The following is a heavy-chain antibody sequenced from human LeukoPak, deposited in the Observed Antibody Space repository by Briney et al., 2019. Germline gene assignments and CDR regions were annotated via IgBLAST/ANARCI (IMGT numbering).Heavy chain of an antibody. CDR2: IRAYNGNT. V-gene: IGHV1-18*01. CDR1: GYTFTSYG. CDR3: PILNAVQNYYYYYMYV. D-gene: IGHD3-9*01. J-gene: IGHJ6*03. Sequence: GGSVKVSCKASGYTFTSYGISWVRQEPGEGVERMGWIRAYNGNTNYAQKLQGRVTMTTDTSTRTAYMEMRRLRYADTAVYYCPILNAVQNYYYYYMYVWGKGTTVTVSS.